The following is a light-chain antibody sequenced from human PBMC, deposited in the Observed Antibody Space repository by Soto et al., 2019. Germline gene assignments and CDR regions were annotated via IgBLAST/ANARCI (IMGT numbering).Light chain of an antibody. V-gene: IGKV1-5*03. CDR3: PQYNSFSPT. J-gene: IGKJ1*01. CDR2: KAS. Sequence: DIQITQSPSTLSASVGDRVTITCRASQSISVWLAWYPQKAGKAPNILIYKASRLESGVPSRFSGSGAETEFTLTISGLQPGDSATDYCPQYNSFSPTFCQGTKVDI. CDR1: QSISVW.